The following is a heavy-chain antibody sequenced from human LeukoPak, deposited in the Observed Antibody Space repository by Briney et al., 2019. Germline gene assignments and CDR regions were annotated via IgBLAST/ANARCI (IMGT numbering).Heavy chain of an antibody. CDR2: INDSGGST. J-gene: IGHJ4*02. Sequence: PGGSLRLSCAASGFTFSSYAMSWVRQAPGKGLEWVSSINDSGGSTYYADSVQGRFTISRDNSKNTVFLQMNSLRAEDTAIYYCANGLNVPDYWGQGTLVTVSS. D-gene: IGHD3/OR15-3a*01. CDR1: GFTFSSYA. CDR3: ANGLNVPDY. V-gene: IGHV3-23*01.